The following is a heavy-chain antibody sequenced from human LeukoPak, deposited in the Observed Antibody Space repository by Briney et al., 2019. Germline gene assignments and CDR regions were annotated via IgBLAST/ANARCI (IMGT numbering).Heavy chain of an antibody. Sequence: PGGSLRLSCAASGFTFSSYAMSWVRQAPGKGLEWVSVIYSGGSTYYADSVKGRFTISRDNSKNTLYLQMNSLRAEDTAVYYCARDQNDTPWGSYFDYWGQGTLVTVSS. V-gene: IGHV3-66*01. CDR1: GFTFSSYA. D-gene: IGHD3-16*01. CDR3: ARDQNDTPWGSYFDY. CDR2: IYSGGST. J-gene: IGHJ4*02.